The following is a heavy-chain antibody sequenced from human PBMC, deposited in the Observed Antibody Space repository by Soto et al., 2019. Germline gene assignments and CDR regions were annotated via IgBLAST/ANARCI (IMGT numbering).Heavy chain of an antibody. V-gene: IGHV3-30*18. CDR3: AKDIQSGAADY. CDR2: ISYDGSNK. Sequence: WSLRLSCSASGFTFSTYAVHWVRQAPGKGLEWVAVISYDGSNKYYADSVKGRFTISRDNSKNTLYLQMNSLRAEDTAVYYCAKDIQSGAADYWGQGTLVTVSS. D-gene: IGHD1-26*01. CDR1: GFTFSTYA. J-gene: IGHJ4*02.